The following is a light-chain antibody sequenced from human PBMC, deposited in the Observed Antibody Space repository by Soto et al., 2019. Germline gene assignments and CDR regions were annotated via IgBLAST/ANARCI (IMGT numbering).Light chain of an antibody. CDR2: DAS. CDR1: QSVSSY. J-gene: IGKJ4*01. Sequence: EIVLTQSPATLSLSPGERATLSCRASQSVSSYLAWYQQKPGQAPRLLIYDASNRAPGIPARFSGSGSGTDFTLNISSLQSEDFAVYYCQQYNNWPPLTFGGGTKVEIK. V-gene: IGKV3-11*01. CDR3: QQYNNWPPLT.